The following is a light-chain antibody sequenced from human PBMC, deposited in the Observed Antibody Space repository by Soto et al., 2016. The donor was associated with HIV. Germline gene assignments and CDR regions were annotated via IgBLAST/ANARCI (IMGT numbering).Light chain of an antibody. CDR3: QVWDASTDLVV. CDR1: NIGGKS. CDR2: DDS. V-gene: IGLV3-21*03. J-gene: IGLJ2*01. Sequence: SYELTQPPSVSVAPRKTASITCGGNNIGGKSVHWYQQKPGQAPVLVVYDDSDRPSGIPERFSGSNSGDTATLSISRVEAGDEADYYCQVWDASTDLVVFGGGTKLTVL.